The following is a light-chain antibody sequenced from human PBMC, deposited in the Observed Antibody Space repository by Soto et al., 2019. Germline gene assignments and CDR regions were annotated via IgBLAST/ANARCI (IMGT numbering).Light chain of an antibody. CDR1: SSDAGAYKY. CDR3: SSYTTTTAWV. Sequence: QSALTQPASVSGSPGQSITISCTGSSSDAGAYKYVSWFQQHPGKAPKLIIYEVSNRPSGVSDRFSGSKSGNTASLTISGLQAEDEADYHCSSYTTTTAWVFGGGTKVTVL. J-gene: IGLJ3*02. V-gene: IGLV2-14*01. CDR2: EVS.